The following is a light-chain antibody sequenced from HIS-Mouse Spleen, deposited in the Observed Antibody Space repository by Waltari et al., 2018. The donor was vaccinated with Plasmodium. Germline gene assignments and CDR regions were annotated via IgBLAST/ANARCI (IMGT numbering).Light chain of an antibody. CDR2: DAS. V-gene: IGKV3-11*01. CDR1: QSVSRY. J-gene: IGKJ4*01. CDR3: QQRSNWPPLT. Sequence: EIVLTQSPATLSLSPGERATLSCRASQSVSRYFAWYQQKPGQAPRLLIYDASNRATGIPARFSGSGSGTDFTLTISSLEPEDFAVYYCQQRSNWPPLTFGGGTK.